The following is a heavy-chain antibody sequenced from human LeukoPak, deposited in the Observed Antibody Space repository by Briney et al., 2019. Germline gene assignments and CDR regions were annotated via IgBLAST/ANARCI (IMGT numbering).Heavy chain of an antibody. V-gene: IGHV4-39*01. CDR2: IYYSGST. CDR1: GGSISSYY. D-gene: IGHD3-3*01. Sequence: SETLSLTCTVSGGSISSYYWGWIRQPPGKGLEWIGSIYYSGSTYYNPSLKSRVTISVDTSKNQFSLKLSSVTAADTAVYYCARQMFWSGYYVYWGQGTLVTVSS. J-gene: IGHJ4*02. CDR3: ARQMFWSGYYVY.